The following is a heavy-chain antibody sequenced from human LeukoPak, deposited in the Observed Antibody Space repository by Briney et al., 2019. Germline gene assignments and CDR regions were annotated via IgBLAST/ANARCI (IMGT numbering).Heavy chain of an antibody. D-gene: IGHD3-16*01. Sequence: GGSLRLSCAACGFTFSNYWMRWLRQARGEGLGWVANINQDGSEKYYVGSVKGRFTISRDNAKNSVYLQMNSLSAEDTAVYYCAGGYRLNWGQGALVTVSS. J-gene: IGHJ4*02. CDR1: GFTFSNYW. CDR2: INQDGSEK. V-gene: IGHV3-7*01. CDR3: AGGYRLN.